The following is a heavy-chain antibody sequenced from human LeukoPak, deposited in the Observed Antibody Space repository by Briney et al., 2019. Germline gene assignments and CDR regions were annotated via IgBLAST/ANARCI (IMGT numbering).Heavy chain of an antibody. D-gene: IGHD3-10*01. V-gene: IGHV1-2*02. CDR1: GYTFTGYY. Sequence: AASVKVSCKASGYTFTGYYMHWVRQAPGQGLEWMGWINPNSGGTNYAQKFQGRVTMTRDTSISTAYMELSRLRSDDTAVYYCARDLVYYGSGSANWFDPWGQGTLVTVSS. CDR3: ARDLVYYGSGSANWFDP. CDR2: INPNSGGT. J-gene: IGHJ5*02.